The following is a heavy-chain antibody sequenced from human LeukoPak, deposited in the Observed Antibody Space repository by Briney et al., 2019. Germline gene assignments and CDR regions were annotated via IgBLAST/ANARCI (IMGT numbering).Heavy chain of an antibody. V-gene: IGHV1-2*02. CDR2: INPDSGGT. J-gene: IGHJ4*02. Sequence: GASVKVSCKASGYTFTGYHMYWVRQAPGQGLEWMGWINPDSGGTNYAQKFQGRVTMTRDTSITTAYMELSRLRSDDTAVYYCARVPYSSGWYNFDYWGQGTLVTVSS. CDR1: GYTFTGYH. D-gene: IGHD6-19*01. CDR3: ARVPYSSGWYNFDY.